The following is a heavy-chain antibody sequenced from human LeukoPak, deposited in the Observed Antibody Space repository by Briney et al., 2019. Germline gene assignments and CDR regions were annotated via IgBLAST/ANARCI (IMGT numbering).Heavy chain of an antibody. CDR2: IKQDGSEK. CDR1: GFTFSSYW. V-gene: IGHV3-7*03. J-gene: IGHJ3*02. CDR3: ARRNCGGDCYYNDAFDI. D-gene: IGHD2-21*02. Sequence: PGGSLRLSCAASGFTFSSYWMSWVRQAPGKGLEWVANIKQDGSEKNYVDSVKGRFTISRDNAKNSLYLQMSSLRAEDTAVYYCARRNCGGDCYYNDAFDIWGQGTMVTVSS.